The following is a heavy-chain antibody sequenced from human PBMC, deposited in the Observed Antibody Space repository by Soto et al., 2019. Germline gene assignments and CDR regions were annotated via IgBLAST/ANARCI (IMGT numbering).Heavy chain of an antibody. D-gene: IGHD3-3*01. CDR2: IYYSGST. V-gene: IGHV4-59*01. CDR3: ARMGIFVYYFDY. J-gene: IGHJ4*02. Sequence: SETLSLTCTVSGGSISIYYWSWIRQPPGKGLEWIGYIYYSGSTNYNPSLKSRVTISVDTSKNQFSLKLSSVTAADTAVYYCARMGIFVYYFDYWGQGTLVTVSS. CDR1: GGSISIYY.